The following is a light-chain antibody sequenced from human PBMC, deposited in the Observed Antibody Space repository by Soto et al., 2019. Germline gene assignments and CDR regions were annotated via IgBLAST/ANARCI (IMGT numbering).Light chain of an antibody. Sequence: QSVLTQPPSVSGSPGQSVTISCTGTSSDVGSYNYVAWYQQFPGKTPKLIIYEVRNRPSGVSSRFSGSKSGNTASLTISGLQAEDEADYYCISYTGSDTSYVFGTGTKVTVL. V-gene: IGLV2-14*01. CDR1: SSDVGSYNY. J-gene: IGLJ1*01. CDR3: ISYTGSDTSYV. CDR2: EVR.